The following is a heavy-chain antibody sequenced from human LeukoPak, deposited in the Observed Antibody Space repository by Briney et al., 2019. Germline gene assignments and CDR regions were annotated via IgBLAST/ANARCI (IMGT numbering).Heavy chain of an antibody. Sequence: PGGSLRLSCAASGFTFSSYSMNWVRQAPGKGLEWVSSISSSSSYIYYADSVKGRFTISRDNAKNSLYLQMNSLRAEDTAVYYCAREAVLMVYVAFDYWGQGTLVTVSS. V-gene: IGHV3-21*01. CDR2: ISSSSSYI. CDR1: GFTFSSYS. CDR3: AREAVLMVYVAFDY. J-gene: IGHJ4*02. D-gene: IGHD2-8*01.